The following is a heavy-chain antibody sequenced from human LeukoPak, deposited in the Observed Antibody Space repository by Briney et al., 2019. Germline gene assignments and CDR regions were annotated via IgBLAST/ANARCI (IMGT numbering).Heavy chain of an antibody. V-gene: IGHV1-8*01. D-gene: IGHD3-10*01. CDR3: VRGGLWFGELSAFDI. J-gene: IGHJ3*02. Sequence: ASVKVSCKASGGIFRSYGISWVRQATGQGLEWMGRMNPNSGNTGYAQKFQGRVTITRNTSISTAYMELSSLRSEDTAVYYCVRGGLWFGELSAFDIWGQGTMVTVSS. CDR1: GGIFRSYG. CDR2: MNPNSGNT.